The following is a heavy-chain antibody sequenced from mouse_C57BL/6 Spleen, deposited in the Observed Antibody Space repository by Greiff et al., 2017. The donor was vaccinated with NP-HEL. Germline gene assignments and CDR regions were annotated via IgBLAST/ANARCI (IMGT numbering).Heavy chain of an antibody. CDR3: TRDYYYVSSYSFAY. Sequence: EVKLVESGEGLVKPGGSLKLSCAASGFTFSSYAMSWVRQTPEKRLEWVAYISSGGDYIYYADTVKGRFTISRDNARNTLYLQMSSLKSEDTAMYYCTRDYYYVSSYSFAYWGQGTLVTVSA. J-gene: IGHJ3*01. V-gene: IGHV5-9-1*02. D-gene: IGHD1-1*01. CDR1: GFTFSSYA. CDR2: ISSGGDYI.